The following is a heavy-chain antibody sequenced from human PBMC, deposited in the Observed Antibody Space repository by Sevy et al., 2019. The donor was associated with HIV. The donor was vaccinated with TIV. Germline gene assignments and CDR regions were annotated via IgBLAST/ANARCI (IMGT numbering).Heavy chain of an antibody. CDR3: AKDFGPYGDYEYFQH. Sequence: GGYLSLSCAASGFMFSSYGMHWVRQAPGKGLEWVIVISYDGSNKYYADAVKGRFTVSRDNSKNTLYLQMNSLRAEDTAVYYCAKDFGPYGDYEYFQHWGQGTLVTVSS. CDR2: ISYDGSNK. D-gene: IGHD4-17*01. J-gene: IGHJ1*01. V-gene: IGHV3-30*18. CDR1: GFMFSSYG.